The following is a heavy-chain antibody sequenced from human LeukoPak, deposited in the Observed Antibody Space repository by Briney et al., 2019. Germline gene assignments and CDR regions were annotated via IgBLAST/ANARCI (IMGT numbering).Heavy chain of an antibody. Sequence: GGSLRLSCAASGFTFSSYAMSWVRQAPRKGLEWVSAISGSGGSTYYADSVKGRFTISRDNSKNTLYLQMNSLRAEDTAVYYCTTALTMAYLYWYFDLWGRGTLVTVSS. CDR2: ISGSGGST. J-gene: IGHJ2*01. CDR1: GFTFSSYA. V-gene: IGHV3-23*01. CDR3: TTALTMAYLYWYFDL. D-gene: IGHD3-10*01.